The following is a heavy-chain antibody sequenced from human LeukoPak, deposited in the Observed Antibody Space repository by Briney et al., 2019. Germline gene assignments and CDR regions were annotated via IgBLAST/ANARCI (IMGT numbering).Heavy chain of an antibody. V-gene: IGHV3-21*01. CDR2: ISSSSSYI. CDR1: GFTFSSYS. Sequence: GGSLRLSCAASGFTFSSYSMNWVRQAPGKGLEWVSSISSSSSYIYYADSVEGRFTISRDNAKNSLYLQMNSLRAEDTAVYYCARTFGDRTRADYWGQGTLVTVSS. D-gene: IGHD3-10*01. CDR3: ARTFGDRTRADY. J-gene: IGHJ4*02.